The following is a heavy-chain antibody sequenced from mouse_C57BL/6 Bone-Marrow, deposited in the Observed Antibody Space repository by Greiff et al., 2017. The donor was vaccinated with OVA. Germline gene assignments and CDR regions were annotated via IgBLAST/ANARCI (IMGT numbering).Heavy chain of an antibody. CDR3: ARSILYYAMDY. V-gene: IGHV5-6*02. Sequence: DVMLVESGGDLVKPGGSLKLSCAASGFTFSSYGMSWVRQTPDKRLEWVATISSGGSYTYYPDSVKGRFTISRDNAKNTLYLQMSSLKSEDTAMYYGARSILYYAMDYWGQGTSVTVSS. CDR2: ISSGGSYT. J-gene: IGHJ4*01. CDR1: GFTFSSYG.